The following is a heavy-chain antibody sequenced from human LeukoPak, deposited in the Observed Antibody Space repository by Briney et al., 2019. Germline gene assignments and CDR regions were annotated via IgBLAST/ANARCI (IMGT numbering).Heavy chain of an antibody. CDR1: GFTFSDYY. D-gene: IGHD5-12*01. J-gene: IGHJ4*02. V-gene: IGHV3-11*06. CDR2: ISSSNSYT. CDR3: ARTAYSDYSLGF. Sequence: PGRSLRLSCAASGFTFSDYYMSWIRQAPGKGLEWVSYISSSNSYTNYADSVKGRFTISRDNAKNTLYLQMNSLRAEDTAVYYCARTAYSDYSLGFWGQGTLVTVSS.